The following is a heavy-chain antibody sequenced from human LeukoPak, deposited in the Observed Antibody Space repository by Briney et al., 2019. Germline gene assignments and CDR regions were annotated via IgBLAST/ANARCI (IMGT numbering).Heavy chain of an antibody. D-gene: IGHD4-17*01. J-gene: IGHJ4*02. CDR3: ARGATVTLFDY. Sequence: PSETLSLTCTVSSGSIGSSSNYWGWIRQAPGKGLEWIGNVYYSGSTYYNPSLKSRVTISVDTSKNQFSLKLSSVTAADTAVYYCARGATVTLFDYWGQGTLVTVSS. V-gene: IGHV4-39*07. CDR2: VYYSGST. CDR1: SGSIGSSSNY.